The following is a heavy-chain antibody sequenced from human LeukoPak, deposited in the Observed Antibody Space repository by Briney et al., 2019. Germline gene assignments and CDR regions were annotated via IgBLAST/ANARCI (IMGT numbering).Heavy chain of an antibody. D-gene: IGHD3-3*01. CDR1: GFTFSSYG. Sequence: TGGSLRLSCAASGFTFSSYGMHWVRQAPGKGLEWVANIKQDGSEKYYVDSVKGRFTVSRDNAKNSLYLQMNSLRAEDTAVYYCARSGYTLYYFDYWGQGTLVTVSS. J-gene: IGHJ4*02. V-gene: IGHV3-7*01. CDR3: ARSGYTLYYFDY. CDR2: IKQDGSEK.